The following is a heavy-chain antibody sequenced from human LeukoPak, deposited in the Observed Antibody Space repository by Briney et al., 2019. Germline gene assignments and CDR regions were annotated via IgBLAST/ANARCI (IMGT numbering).Heavy chain of an antibody. CDR3: ARTYCAEDCSIRYFDY. D-gene: IGHD2-21*02. CDR1: GYILSSYN. Sequence: GASVKVSCKASGYILSSYNMHWVRQAPGQGLEWLGMINPSGGDTKYAQKFQGRVTSTRDKSTSTVYMELSSLTSDDTAVYYCARTYCAEDCSIRYFDYWGQGTLVTVSS. CDR2: INPSGGDT. V-gene: IGHV1-46*01. J-gene: IGHJ4*02.